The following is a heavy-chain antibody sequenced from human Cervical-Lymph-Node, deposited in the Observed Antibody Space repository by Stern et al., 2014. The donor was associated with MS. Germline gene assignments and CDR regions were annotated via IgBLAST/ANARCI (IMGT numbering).Heavy chain of an antibody. Sequence: QLQLQESGPGLVKPSETLSLTCTVSGGSIPNYHWSWIRQPAGNGLEWIVYIYTRGSTSYNPPRESRVTISVDTSKNQFSLKLSSVTAADTATYYCASVSGSAEFYGMDVWGQGTTVTVSS. CDR3: ASVSGSAEFYGMDV. CDR1: GGSIPNYH. J-gene: IGHJ6*02. V-gene: IGHV4-4*08. D-gene: IGHD3-10*01. CDR2: IYTRGST.